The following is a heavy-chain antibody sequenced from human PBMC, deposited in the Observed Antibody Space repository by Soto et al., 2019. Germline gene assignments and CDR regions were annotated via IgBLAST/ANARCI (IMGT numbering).Heavy chain of an antibody. V-gene: IGHV4-31*03. D-gene: IGHD3-3*01. J-gene: IGHJ6*02. Sequence: SETLSLTCTVSGGSISSGGYYWSWIRQHPGKGLEWIGYIYHSGSTYYNPSLKSRVTISVDTSKNQFSLKPSSVTAADTAVYYCARFPTYYDFWSGYYTPVGYYYYGMDVWGQGTTVTVSS. CDR2: IYHSGST. CDR3: ARFPTYYDFWSGYYTPVGYYYYGMDV. CDR1: GGSISSGGYY.